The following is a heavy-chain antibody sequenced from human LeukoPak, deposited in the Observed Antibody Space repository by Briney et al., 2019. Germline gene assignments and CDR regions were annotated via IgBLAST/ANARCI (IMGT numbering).Heavy chain of an antibody. CDR1: GGSFSGYY. Sequence: SETLSLTCAVYGGSFSGYYWSWIRQPPGKGLEWIGEINHSGSTNYNPSLKSRVTISVDTSKNKFSLKLSSVTAADTAVYYCARSMGWLQPPDYWGQGTLVTVSP. D-gene: IGHD5-12*01. J-gene: IGHJ4*02. CDR2: INHSGST. CDR3: ARSMGWLQPPDY. V-gene: IGHV4-34*01.